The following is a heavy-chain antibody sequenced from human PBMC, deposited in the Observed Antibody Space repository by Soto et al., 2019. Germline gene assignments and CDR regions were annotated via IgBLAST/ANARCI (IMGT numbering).Heavy chain of an antibody. J-gene: IGHJ6*03. V-gene: IGHV3-23*04. CDR3: ARVRFPSAPRRPLDYYFMDV. D-gene: IGHD6-6*01. Sequence: VELVESGGGLVQPGGSLRLSCAASGFTFGSYAMPGVRQAQGKGLEWVPVIGGGGSGRYYSDSVEARFTISRDNPKNLLFLQMNTLRAEDTAVYFCARVRFPSAPRRPLDYYFMDVWGNGTTITVSS. CDR1: GFTFGSYA. CDR2: IGGGGSGR.